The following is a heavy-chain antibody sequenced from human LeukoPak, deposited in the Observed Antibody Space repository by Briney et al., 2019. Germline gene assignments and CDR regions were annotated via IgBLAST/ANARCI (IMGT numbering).Heavy chain of an antibody. Sequence: GGSLRLSCAASRFTFSSYAMSWVRQAPGKGLEWVSAISGSGDSTYYADSVKGRFTISRDNSKNTLYLQMNSLRAEDTAVYYCAKAPGLAVVPLDYWGQGTLVTVSS. J-gene: IGHJ4*02. V-gene: IGHV3-23*01. CDR3: AKAPGLAVVPLDY. D-gene: IGHD4-23*01. CDR1: RFTFSSYA. CDR2: ISGSGDST.